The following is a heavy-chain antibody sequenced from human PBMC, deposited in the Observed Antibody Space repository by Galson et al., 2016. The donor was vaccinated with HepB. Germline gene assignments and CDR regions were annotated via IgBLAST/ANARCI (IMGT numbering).Heavy chain of an antibody. D-gene: IGHD5-24*01. CDR3: AKDAYTWRWLLSFFPNY. CDR1: GFTFSKYA. CDR2: ISTNGISQ. Sequence: SLRLSCAASGFTFSKYALHWVRQAPGKGLEWVAVISTNGISQNYEDSVKGRFTVYRDNSKNTVYLQMNSLRAEDTAVYYCAKDAYTWRWLLSFFPNYWGQGTLVTVPS. J-gene: IGHJ4*02. V-gene: IGHV3-30*04.